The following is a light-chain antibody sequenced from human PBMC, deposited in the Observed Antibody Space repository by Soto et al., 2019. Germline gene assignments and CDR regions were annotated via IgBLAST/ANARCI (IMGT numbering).Light chain of an antibody. J-gene: IGKJ1*01. CDR2: GAS. CDR1: QSISGSF. Sequence: EVVLTQSPGTLSLSPGERATLSCRASQSISGSFLAWYQQKPGQAPRLLLYGASTRAAGIPDRFSGSGSGTDFTLTISSLQSEDFAVYYCQQYNNWPWTFGQGTKVDIK. V-gene: IGKV3-20*01. CDR3: QQYNNWPWT.